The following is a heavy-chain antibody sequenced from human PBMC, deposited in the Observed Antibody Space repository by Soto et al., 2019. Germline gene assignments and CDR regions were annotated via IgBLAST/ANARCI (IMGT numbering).Heavy chain of an antibody. D-gene: IGHD3-3*01. J-gene: IGHJ4*02. CDR1: GYTFTGYQ. Sequence: GASVKVSCKASGYTFTGYQMHWVRQAPGQGLEWMGWINPNSGGTNYAQKFQGRVTMTRDTSISTAYMEVSGLRSDDTAVYFCARDANYEYVSYYFDYWGQRALVTVSS. CDR2: INPNSGGT. CDR3: ARDANYEYVSYYFDY. V-gene: IGHV1-2*02.